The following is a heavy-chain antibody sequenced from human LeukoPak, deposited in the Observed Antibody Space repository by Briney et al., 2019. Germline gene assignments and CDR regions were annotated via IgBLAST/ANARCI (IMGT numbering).Heavy chain of an antibody. J-gene: IGHJ6*03. CDR3: ASTGSGYLNYYYMDV. V-gene: IGHV1-69*06. Sequence: SVKVSCKASGGTFSSYAISWVRQAPGQGLEWMGGIIPIFGTANYAQKFQGRVTITADKSTSTAYMELSSLRSEDTAVYYCASTGSGYLNYYYMDVWGKGTTVTVSS. D-gene: IGHD3-3*01. CDR1: GGTFSSYA. CDR2: IIPIFGTA.